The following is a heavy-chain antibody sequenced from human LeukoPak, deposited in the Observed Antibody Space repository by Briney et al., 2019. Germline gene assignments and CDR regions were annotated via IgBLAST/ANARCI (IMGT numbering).Heavy chain of an antibody. D-gene: IGHD6-13*01. V-gene: IGHV1-2*02. CDR2: INPNSGGT. CDR3: ARAPIGEQLATTFDY. CDR1: GYTFTGYY. Sequence: GASVKVSCKASGYTFTGYYMHWVRQAPGQGLEWMGWINPNSGGTNYAQKFQGRVTMTRDTSISTAYMELSRLRSDDTAVYYCARAPIGEQLATTFDYWGQGTLVTVSS. J-gene: IGHJ4*02.